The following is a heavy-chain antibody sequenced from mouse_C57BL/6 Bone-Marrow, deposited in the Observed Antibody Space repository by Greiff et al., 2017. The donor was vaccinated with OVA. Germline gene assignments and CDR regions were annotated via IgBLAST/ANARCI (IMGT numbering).Heavy chain of an antibody. CDR3: ERRYYGSSYWYFDV. Sequence: VQLQQPGAELVKPGASVKMSCKASGYTFTSYWITWVKQRPGKGLEWIGDIYPGSGSTNYNEKFKSKATLTVDTSSSTAYMQLSSLTSEDSAVYYCERRYYGSSYWYFDVWGTGTTVTVSS. CDR2: IYPGSGST. D-gene: IGHD1-1*01. V-gene: IGHV1-55*01. J-gene: IGHJ1*03. CDR1: GYTFTSYW.